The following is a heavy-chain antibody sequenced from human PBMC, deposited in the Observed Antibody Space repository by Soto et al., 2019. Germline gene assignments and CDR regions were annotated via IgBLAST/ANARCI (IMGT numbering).Heavy chain of an antibody. CDR1: GLTLSSYH. CDR3: ARGYCGGGGCYLRRDAFDV. Sequence: EVQLVESGGGLVGPGGSLSLSCVPSGLTLSSYHMSWFPQAPGKGLGWVSSINPSSTHIYYADPVRGRFAISRDHSKNSLYLQMNSLRTEDAAVYYCARGYCGGGGCYLRRDAFDVWGQGTLVTVSS. J-gene: IGHJ3*01. CDR2: INPSSTHI. D-gene: IGHD2-15*01. V-gene: IGHV3-21*01.